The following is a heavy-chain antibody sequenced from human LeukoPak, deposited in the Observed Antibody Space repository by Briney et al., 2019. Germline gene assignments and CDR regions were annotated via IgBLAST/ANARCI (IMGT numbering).Heavy chain of an antibody. CDR1: GFTFRNYG. CDR2: ATIDERSV. Sequence: GGSLRLSCAASGFTFRNYGMHWIRQAPGKGLEWVGVATIDERSVFCADSVQGRFIISRDNSKTTLYLQMNNLRPEDTALYYCAREALGYRGYGPDYFDSRGQGTLVIVSS. CDR3: AREALGYRGYGPDYFDS. D-gene: IGHD5-12*01. J-gene: IGHJ4*02. V-gene: IGHV3-30*03.